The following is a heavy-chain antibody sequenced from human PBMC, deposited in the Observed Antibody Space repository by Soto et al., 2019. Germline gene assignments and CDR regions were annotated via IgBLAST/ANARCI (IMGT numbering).Heavy chain of an antibody. J-gene: IGHJ4*02. CDR1: GGSISSPSYN. CDR2: VFYSGTT. V-gene: IGHV4-39*01. Sequence: QLRESGPGLLKPSETLSLTCNVSGGSISSPSYNWGWVRQPPGKGPEWIGTVFYSGTTQYNPSLRSRLAMSVDTSKSQVSLTLTSVPAADTAVYYCTTLASGHFDSWGQGAQVTVSS. CDR3: TTLASGHFDS.